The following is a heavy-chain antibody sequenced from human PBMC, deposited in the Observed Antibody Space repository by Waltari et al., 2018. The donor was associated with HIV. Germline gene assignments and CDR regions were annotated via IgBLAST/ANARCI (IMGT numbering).Heavy chain of an antibody. D-gene: IGHD4-17*01. Sequence: QVQLQESGPGLVKPSETLSLTCTVSGDSVSTGRYYWNWIRPPPGKGLEWIGYVYHSGKTNYNPSLKSRLTLSEDTSKNYFSLRLRSVTAADTAVYYCARALVESGDYPKPLDYWGQGTLVTVSS. V-gene: IGHV4-61*03. J-gene: IGHJ4*02. CDR1: GDSVSTGRYY. CDR3: ARALVESGDYPKPLDY. CDR2: VYHSGKT.